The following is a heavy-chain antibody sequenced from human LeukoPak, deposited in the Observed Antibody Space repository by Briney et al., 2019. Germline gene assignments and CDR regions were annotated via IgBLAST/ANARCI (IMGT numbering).Heavy chain of an antibody. J-gene: IGHJ4*02. D-gene: IGHD1-26*01. V-gene: IGHV1-69*05. CDR3: AGRGSKTGYYFDY. Sequence: SVKVSCKASGGTFSSYAISWVRQAPGQGLEWMGGIIPIFGTANYAQKFQGRVTITTDESTSTAYMELSSLRSEDTAVYYCAGRGSKTGYYFDYWGQGTLVTVSS. CDR2: IIPIFGTA. CDR1: GGTFSSYA.